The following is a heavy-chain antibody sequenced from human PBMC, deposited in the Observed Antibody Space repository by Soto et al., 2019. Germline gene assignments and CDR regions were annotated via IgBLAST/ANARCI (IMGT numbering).Heavy chain of an antibody. CDR3: ARGGLGCTNGVCWNFDY. CDR2: INAGNGNT. Sequence: ASVKVSCKASGYTFTSYAMHWVRQAPGQGLEWMGWINAGNGNTKYSQKFQGRVTITRDTSASTAYMALSSLRSEDTAVYYCARGGLGCTNGVCWNFDYCGQRTLVTVSS. D-gene: IGHD2-8*01. V-gene: IGHV1-3*01. CDR1: GYTFTSYA. J-gene: IGHJ4*02.